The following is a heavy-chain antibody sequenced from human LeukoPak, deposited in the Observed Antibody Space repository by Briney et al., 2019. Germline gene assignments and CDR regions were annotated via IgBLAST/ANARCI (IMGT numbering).Heavy chain of an antibody. CDR3: ARGGYGDYIVEYV. D-gene: IGHD4-17*01. J-gene: IGHJ6*02. Sequence: PSETLSPTYTLSCASISSYYWGWIRQPPGEGRGWIGYIYYGGSTNYTPSLKSRVTISVDTSKNQFSLKMSSVTAADTAVYYCARGGYGDYIVEYVWGQGTPVTVSS. CDR2: IYYGGST. V-gene: IGHV4-59*08. CDR1: CASISSYY.